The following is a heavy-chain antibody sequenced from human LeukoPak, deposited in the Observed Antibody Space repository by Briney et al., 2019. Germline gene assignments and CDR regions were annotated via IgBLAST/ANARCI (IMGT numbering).Heavy chain of an antibody. V-gene: IGHV3-23*01. CDR3: AKDWLTIFESDV. J-gene: IGHJ6*02. CDR1: VFTFSIYW. Sequence: GGSLRLSCAASVFTFSIYWMSWVRQAPWKGLEWVSAISGSGGSTYYADSVKGRFTISRDNSKNTLYLQMNSLRAEDTAVYYCAKDWLTIFESDVWGQGTTVTVSS. CDR2: ISGSGGST. D-gene: IGHD3-3*01.